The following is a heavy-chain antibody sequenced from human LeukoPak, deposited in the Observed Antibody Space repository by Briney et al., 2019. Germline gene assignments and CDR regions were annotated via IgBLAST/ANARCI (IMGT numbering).Heavy chain of an antibody. Sequence: PGGSLRLSCAASGFTFSTYSMNWVRQAPGKGLEWVSYISSSSTTIYYADSVKGRFTISRDNARNSLYLQMNSLRAEDMAVYYCAGAGDYWGQGTLVTVSS. CDR1: GFTFSTYS. CDR3: AGAGDY. J-gene: IGHJ4*02. CDR2: ISSSSTTI. V-gene: IGHV3-48*04.